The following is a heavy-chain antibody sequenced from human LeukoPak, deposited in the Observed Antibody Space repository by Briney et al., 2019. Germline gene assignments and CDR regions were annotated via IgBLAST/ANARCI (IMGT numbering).Heavy chain of an antibody. D-gene: IGHD6-13*01. CDR1: GFTFSSYG. J-gene: IGHJ3*02. Sequence: PGRSLRLSCAASGFTFSSYGMHWVRQAPGKGLEGVAVISYDGSNKYYADSVKGRFTISRDNSKNTLYLQMNSLRAEDTAVYYCAKDHGGIAIWGQGTMVTVSS. V-gene: IGHV3-30*18. CDR3: AKDHGGIAI. CDR2: ISYDGSNK.